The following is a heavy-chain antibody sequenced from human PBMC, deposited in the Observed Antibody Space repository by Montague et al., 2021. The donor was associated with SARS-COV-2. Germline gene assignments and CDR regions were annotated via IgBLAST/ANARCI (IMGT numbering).Heavy chain of an antibody. CDR1: GFPLNTRA. D-gene: IGHD1-26*01. CDR2: TSFDEKKK. CDR3: ARVSRVGATYFYYGMDV. V-gene: IGHV3-30*03. Sequence: SLRLSCAASGFPLNTRAMHWVRQAPGKGLEWVAVTSFDEKKKYYAASVKGRSTISRDNSKNTLYLQTNSLTVDDTAMYSRARVSRVGATYFYYGMDVWGRGTTVTVSS. J-gene: IGHJ6*02.